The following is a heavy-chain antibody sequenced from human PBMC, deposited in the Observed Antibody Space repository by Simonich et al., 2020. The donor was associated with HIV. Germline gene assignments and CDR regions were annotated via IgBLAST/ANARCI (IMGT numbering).Heavy chain of an antibody. J-gene: IGHJ5*02. Sequence: QVQLVQSGAEVKKPGASVKVSCKASGYTFTSYDIHWVRQATGQGLAWMGWMNPNSGNTDYAQKFQGRVTITRDTSINTAYMELSSLKSEDTAVYYCARALRWFDPWGQGTLVTVSS. V-gene: IGHV1-8*03. D-gene: IGHD3-16*02. CDR1: GYTFTSYD. CDR3: ARALRWFDP. CDR2: MNPNSGNT.